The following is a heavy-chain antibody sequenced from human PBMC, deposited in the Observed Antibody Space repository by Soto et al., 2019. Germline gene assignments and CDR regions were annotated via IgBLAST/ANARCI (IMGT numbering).Heavy chain of an antibody. CDR3: ARDLYYYDSSGYYYGQDFGY. Sequence: GGSLRLSCAASGFTFSRYSMNWVSQAPGKGLEWVSYISSSSSTIYYADSVKGRFTISRDNAKNSLYLQMNSLRDEDTAVYYCARDLYYYDSSGYYYGQDFGYWGQGTLVTVSS. CDR2: ISSSSSTI. D-gene: IGHD3-22*01. J-gene: IGHJ4*02. CDR1: GFTFSRYS. V-gene: IGHV3-48*02.